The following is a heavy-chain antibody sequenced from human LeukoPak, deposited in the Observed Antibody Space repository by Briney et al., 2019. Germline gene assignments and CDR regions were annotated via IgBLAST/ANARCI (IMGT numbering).Heavy chain of an antibody. J-gene: IGHJ4*02. CDR1: GGSFSGNY. CDR3: ARVVSVDTAMVFDY. V-gene: IGHV4-34*01. CDR2: INHSGST. Sequence: SETLSLTCAVYGGSFSGNYWSWIRQPPGKGLEWIGEINHSGSTNYNPSLKSRVTISVDTSKNQFSLKLSSVTAADTAVYYCARVVSVDTAMVFDYWGQGTLVTVSS. D-gene: IGHD5-18*01.